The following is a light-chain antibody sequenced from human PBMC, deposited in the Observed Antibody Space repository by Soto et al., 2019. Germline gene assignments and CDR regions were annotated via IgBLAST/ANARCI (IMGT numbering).Light chain of an antibody. CDR2: DVN. CDR3: YSYAGSYTNV. J-gene: IGLJ1*01. V-gene: IGLV2-11*01. Sequence: QSVLTQPRSVSGSPGQSVTISCTGTSSDVGGYKYVSWYQQHPGKAPKLMVYDVNKRPSGVPDRFSGSKSGNTASLTISGLQAEDEADYHCYSYAGSYTNVFGSGTKVTVL. CDR1: SSDVGGYKY.